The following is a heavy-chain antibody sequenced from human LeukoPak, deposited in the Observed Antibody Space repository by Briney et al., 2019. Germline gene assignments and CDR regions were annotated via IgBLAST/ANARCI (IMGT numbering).Heavy chain of an antibody. J-gene: IGHJ4*02. D-gene: IGHD3-10*01. CDR3: ARVSGSGSYYNY. Sequence: SETLSLTCAVYGGSFSGYYWSWIRQPPGKGLEWIGEINHSGSTNYNPSLKSRVTISVDTSKNQFSLKLSSVTAADTAVYYCARVSGSGSYYNYWGQGTLVSVSS. V-gene: IGHV4-34*01. CDR2: INHSGST. CDR1: GGSFSGYY.